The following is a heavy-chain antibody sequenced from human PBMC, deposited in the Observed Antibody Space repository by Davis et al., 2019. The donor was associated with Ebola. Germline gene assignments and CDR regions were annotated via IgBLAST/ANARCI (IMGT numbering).Heavy chain of an antibody. CDR3: ARRVIAVADHFDY. J-gene: IGHJ4*02. CDR2: IYYSGET. D-gene: IGHD6-19*01. CDR1: GGSMITSTYH. V-gene: IGHV4-39*02. Sequence: GSLRLSCTVSGGSMITSTYHWGWIRQPPGKGLEWIGSIYYSGETFYDSSLKSRVTISVETSKNHFSLKLTSVSAADTAVYYYARRVIAVADHFDYWGQGILVTVSS.